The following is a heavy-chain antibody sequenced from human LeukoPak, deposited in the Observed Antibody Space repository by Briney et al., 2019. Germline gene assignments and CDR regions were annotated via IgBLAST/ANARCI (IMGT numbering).Heavy chain of an antibody. V-gene: IGHV4-34*01. CDR1: GGSFSGYY. CDR3: ARLENDSSGYYCDY. D-gene: IGHD3-22*01. Sequence: SETLSLTCAVYGGSFSGYYWSWIRQPPGKGLEWIGEINHSGSTNYNPSLKSRVTISVDTSKNQFSLKLSSVTAADTAVYYCARLENDSSGYYCDYWGQGTLVTVSS. CDR2: INHSGST. J-gene: IGHJ4*02.